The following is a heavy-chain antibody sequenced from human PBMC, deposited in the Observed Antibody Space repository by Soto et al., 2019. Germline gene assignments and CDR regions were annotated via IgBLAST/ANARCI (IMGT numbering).Heavy chain of an antibody. CDR1: GFTFSTCA. Sequence: EVQLLEYGGGLVRPGGSLRLSCAASGFTFSTCAMNWVRQAPGKGLEWVSGISDSGAGVYYADSVKGRFTISRDNSKNTLHLQMNSLRAEDTAVYYCAKQGNGYNSDYWGQGTLVTVSS. CDR3: AKQGNGYNSDY. D-gene: IGHD5-12*01. CDR2: ISDSGAGV. V-gene: IGHV3-23*01. J-gene: IGHJ4*02.